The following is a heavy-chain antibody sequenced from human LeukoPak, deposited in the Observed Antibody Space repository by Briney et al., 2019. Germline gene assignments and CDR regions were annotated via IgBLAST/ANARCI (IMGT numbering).Heavy chain of an antibody. Sequence: SETLSLTCTVSGGSISSYYWSWIRQPPGKGLEWIGYIYYSGSTNYNPSLKSRVTIPVDTSKNQFSLKLSSVTAADTAVYYCARDLSGNYYDYGMDVWGQGTTVTVSS. CDR2: IYYSGST. CDR3: ARDLSGNYYDYGMDV. J-gene: IGHJ6*02. D-gene: IGHD1-26*01. V-gene: IGHV4-59*01. CDR1: GGSISSYY.